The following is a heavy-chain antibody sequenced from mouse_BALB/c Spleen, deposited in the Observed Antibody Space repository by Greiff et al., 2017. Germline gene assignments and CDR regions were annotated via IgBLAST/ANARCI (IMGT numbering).Heavy chain of an antibody. CDR3: AREYYGSFDY. D-gene: IGHD1-1*01. V-gene: IGHV5-9-4*01. Sequence: EVKVVESGGGLVKPGGSLKLSCAASGFTFSSYAMSWVPQSPEKRLEWVAEISSGGSYTYYPDSVTGRFTISRDNAKNTLYLEMSSLRSEDTAMYYCAREYYGSFDYWGQGTTLTVSS. CDR1: GFTFSSYA. CDR2: ISSGGSYT. J-gene: IGHJ2*01.